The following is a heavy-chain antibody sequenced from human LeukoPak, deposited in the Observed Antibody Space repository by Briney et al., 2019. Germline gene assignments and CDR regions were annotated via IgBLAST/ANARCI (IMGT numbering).Heavy chain of an antibody. CDR1: GYMFSNLFSSYG. J-gene: IGHJ4*02. CDR2: IYPRDGST. Sequence: ASVKVSCKASGYMFSNLFSSYGITWVRQAPGQGLEWMGMIYPRDGSTSYAQKFQGRVTVTRDTSTSTVHMELSGLRSEDTAVYYCARDQEAFDYWGQGTLVTVSS. CDR3: ARDQEAFDY. V-gene: IGHV1-46*01.